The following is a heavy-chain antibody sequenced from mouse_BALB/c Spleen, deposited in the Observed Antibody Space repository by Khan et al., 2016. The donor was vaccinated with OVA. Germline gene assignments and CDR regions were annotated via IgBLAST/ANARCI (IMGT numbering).Heavy chain of an antibody. CDR2: INPGSGDI. CDR3: ASRNYFGYTFAY. J-gene: IGHJ3*01. V-gene: IGHV1-77*01. Sequence: QVQLQQSGAELARPGASVKLSCKASGYTFTDFYINWVKQRTGQGLEWIGEINPGSGDIYYNEKFKGKATLTADKSSSTAYMQLSSLTSEDSAVYCCASRNYFGYTFAYWGQGTLVTVSA. CDR1: GYTFTDFY. D-gene: IGHD1-2*01.